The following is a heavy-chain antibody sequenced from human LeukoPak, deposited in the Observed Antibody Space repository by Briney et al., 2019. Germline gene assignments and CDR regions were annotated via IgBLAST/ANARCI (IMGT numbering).Heavy chain of an antibody. CDR1: GYTFTSYG. CDR2: ISAYNGNT. D-gene: IGHD3-22*01. J-gene: IGHJ4*02. CDR3: ARGEIVVATFDY. V-gene: IGHV1-18*01. Sequence: ASVKVSCKASGYTFTSYGISWVRQAPGQGLEWMGWISAYNGNTNYAQKFQGRVTMTRNTSISTAYMELSSLRSEDTAVYYCARGEIVVATFDYWGQGTLVTVSS.